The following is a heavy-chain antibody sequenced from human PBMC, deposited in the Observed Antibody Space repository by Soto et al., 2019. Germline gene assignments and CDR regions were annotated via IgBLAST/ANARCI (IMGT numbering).Heavy chain of an antibody. V-gene: IGHV3-33*01. CDR1: GFGVSNYG. Sequence: QVQLVESGGGVVQPGESLRLSCAASGFGVSNYGMHWVRQAPGKGLEWVAVIWKDENNKYYRDSVKGRFTISRDNSKNTVKLQRSCMRGEDTAGYYFARGEAGTDETFDTWGRGTMVTVSS. D-gene: IGHD3-10*01. J-gene: IGHJ3*02. CDR2: IWKDENNK. CDR3: ARGEAGTDETFDT.